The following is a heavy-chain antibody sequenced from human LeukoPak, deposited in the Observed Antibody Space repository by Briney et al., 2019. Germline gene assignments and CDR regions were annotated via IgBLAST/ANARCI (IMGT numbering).Heavy chain of an antibody. CDR3: ARGHPRLRSFDI. J-gene: IGHJ3*02. V-gene: IGHV4-4*02. CDR2: IHHSGAN. CDR1: GGSISTTHW. Sequence: SETLSLTCAVSGGSISTTHWWTWVRQFPGKGLEWIGEIHHSGANNNNLSLKSHVTISVDKSKNHFALKMSSVTAADTAVYYCARGHPRLRSFDIWGRGTVVTVSS.